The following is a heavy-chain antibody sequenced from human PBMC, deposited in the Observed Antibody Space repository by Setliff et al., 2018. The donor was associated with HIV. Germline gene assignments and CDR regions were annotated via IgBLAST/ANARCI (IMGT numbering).Heavy chain of an antibody. Sequence: ASVKVSCKTSGYTFPTYGISWVRQAPGHGLEWMGWISPYNGHTKYAQTFQGRVTMTIDTSTNSAYMELRSLRSDDTAVYFCARLGSGWSDSYYYAMDVWGQGTTVTVS. CDR1: GYTFPTYG. CDR3: ARLGSGWSDSYYYAMDV. CDR2: ISPYNGHT. V-gene: IGHV1-18*01. J-gene: IGHJ6*02. D-gene: IGHD6-19*01.